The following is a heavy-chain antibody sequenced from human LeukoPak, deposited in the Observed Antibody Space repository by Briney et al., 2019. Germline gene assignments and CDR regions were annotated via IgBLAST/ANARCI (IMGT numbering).Heavy chain of an antibody. Sequence: PSETLSLTCAVYGGSFSGYYWSWIRQPPGKGLEWIGEINHSGSTNYNPSLKSRVTISVDTSKNQFSLKLSSVTAADAAVYYCARSAEWLLLSALGYWGQGTLVTVSS. D-gene: IGHD3-22*01. CDR3: ARSAEWLLLSALGY. CDR2: INHSGST. V-gene: IGHV4-34*01. J-gene: IGHJ4*02. CDR1: GGSFSGYY.